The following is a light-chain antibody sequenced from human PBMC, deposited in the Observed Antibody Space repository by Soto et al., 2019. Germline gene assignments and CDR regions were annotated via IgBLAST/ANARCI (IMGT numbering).Light chain of an antibody. Sequence: DIQMTQSPSSLSASVGDRVTITCRASQGISNFLAWYQQKPGKVPKLLISAASTLQAGVPSRFSGSGSGTDFNLTITSLQPEDVATYYCQQYSSVITFGQGTRLEI. CDR3: QQYSSVIT. CDR1: QGISNF. J-gene: IGKJ5*01. V-gene: IGKV1-27*01. CDR2: AAS.